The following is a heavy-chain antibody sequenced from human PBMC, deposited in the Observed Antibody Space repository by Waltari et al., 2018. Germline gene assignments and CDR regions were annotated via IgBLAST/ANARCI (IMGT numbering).Heavy chain of an antibody. J-gene: IGHJ5*02. V-gene: IGHV1-3*01. CDR2: INAGNDNT. D-gene: IGHD3-22*01. Sequence: QAPGQRLGWMGWINAGNDNTKYSQKFQGRVTITRDTSASTAYMELSSLRSEDTAVYYCARGTYYYESSGSAGWFDPWGQGTLVTVSS. CDR3: ARGTYYYESSGSAGWFDP.